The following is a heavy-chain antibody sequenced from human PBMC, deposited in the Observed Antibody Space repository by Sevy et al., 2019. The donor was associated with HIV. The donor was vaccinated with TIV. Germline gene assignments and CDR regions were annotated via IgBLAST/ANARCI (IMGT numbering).Heavy chain of an antibody. Sequence: ASVKVSCKASGFTFASYDIYWVRQTTGQGLEWMGWMNTNTGNTGFAQKFQGRVTMTRNTSITTAYMELSNLRSEDTAVYYCAMVSGWYLRYGMDVWGQGTTVTVSS. J-gene: IGHJ6*02. CDR2: MNTNTGNT. V-gene: IGHV1-8*02. CDR1: GFTFASYD. D-gene: IGHD6-19*01. CDR3: AMVSGWYLRYGMDV.